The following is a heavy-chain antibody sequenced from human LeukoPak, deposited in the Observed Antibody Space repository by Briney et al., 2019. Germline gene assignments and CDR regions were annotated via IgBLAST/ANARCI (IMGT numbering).Heavy chain of an antibody. J-gene: IGHJ4*02. Sequence: SETLSLTCTVSGGSISSGDYYWSWIRQPPGKGLEWIGYIYYSGSTYYNPSLKSRVTISVDTSKNQFSLKLSSVTAADTAVYYCARSYDSSGYYYSYWGQGTLVTVSS. V-gene: IGHV4-30-4*01. CDR3: ARSYDSSGYYYSY. CDR2: IYYSGST. CDR1: GGSISSGDYY. D-gene: IGHD3-22*01.